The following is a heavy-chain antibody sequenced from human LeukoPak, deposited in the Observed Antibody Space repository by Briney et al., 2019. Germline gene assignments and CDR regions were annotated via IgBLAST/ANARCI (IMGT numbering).Heavy chain of an antibody. D-gene: IGHD5-12*01. CDR1: GGSFSGYY. V-gene: IGHV4-34*01. CDR3: ARLGLSFVRGYENAVNWFDP. J-gene: IGHJ5*02. Sequence: PSETLSLTCAVYGGSFSGYYWSWIRQPPGKGLEWIGEINHSGSTNYNPSLKSRVTVSVDTSKNQFSLKLSSVTAADTAVHYCARLGLSFVRGYENAVNWFDPWGQGTLVTVSS. CDR2: INHSGST.